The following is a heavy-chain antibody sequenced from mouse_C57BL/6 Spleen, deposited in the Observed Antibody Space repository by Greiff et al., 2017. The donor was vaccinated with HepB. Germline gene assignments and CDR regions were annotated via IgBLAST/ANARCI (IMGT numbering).Heavy chain of an antibody. J-gene: IGHJ4*01. CDR1: GYTFTSYW. V-gene: IGHV1-55*01. CDR2: IYPGSGST. CDR3: ARGTPVVARGDY. D-gene: IGHD1-1*01. Sequence: QVQLQQPGAELVKPGASVKMSCKASGYTFTSYWITWVKQRPGQGLEWIGDIYPGSGSTNYNEKFKSKATLTVDTPSSKAYMQLSSLTSEDSAVYYCARGTPVVARGDYWGQGTSVTVSS.